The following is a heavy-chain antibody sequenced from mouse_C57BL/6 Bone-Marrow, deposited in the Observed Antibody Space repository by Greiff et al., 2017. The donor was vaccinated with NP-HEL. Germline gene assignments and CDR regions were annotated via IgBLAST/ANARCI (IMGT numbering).Heavy chain of an antibody. V-gene: IGHV5-4*03. D-gene: IGHD2-4*01. CDR3: ARYDYLYYYAMDY. CDR2: ISDGGSYT. Sequence: EVKVVESGGGLVKPGGSLKLSCAASGFTFSSYAMSWVRQTPEKRLEWVATISDGGSYTYYPDNVKGRFTISRDNAKNNLYLQMSHLKSEDTAMYYCARYDYLYYYAMDYWGQGTSVTVSS. J-gene: IGHJ4*01. CDR1: GFTFSSYA.